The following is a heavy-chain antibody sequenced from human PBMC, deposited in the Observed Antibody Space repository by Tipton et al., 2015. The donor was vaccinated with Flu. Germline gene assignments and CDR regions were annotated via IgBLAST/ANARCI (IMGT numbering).Heavy chain of an antibody. CDR1: DYSISSGYY. D-gene: IGHD3-10*01. CDR2: ISHSGRT. J-gene: IGHJ4*02. V-gene: IGHV4-38-2*01. Sequence: TPSLTCAVSDYSISSGYYWGWVRQPPGKGLEWIGCISHSGRTYYNPSLKSRVTISVDTAKNQFSQRLSSVTAADTAVYYCARSTYYYGSGSADYWGQGTLVTVSS. CDR3: ARSTYYYGSGSADY.